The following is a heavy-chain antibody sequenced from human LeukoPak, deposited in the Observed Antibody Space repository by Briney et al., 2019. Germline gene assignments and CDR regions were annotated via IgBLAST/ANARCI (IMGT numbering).Heavy chain of an antibody. D-gene: IGHD5-18*01. Sequence: GGSLRLSCAASGFTFSSYGMHWVRQAPGKGLEWVAVISYDGSNKYYADSVKGRFTISRDNSKNTLYLQMNSLRAEDTAVYYCAKAARDTAMVAYWGQGTLVTVSS. CDR2: ISYDGSNK. CDR1: GFTFSSYG. V-gene: IGHV3-30*18. J-gene: IGHJ4*02. CDR3: AKAARDTAMVAY.